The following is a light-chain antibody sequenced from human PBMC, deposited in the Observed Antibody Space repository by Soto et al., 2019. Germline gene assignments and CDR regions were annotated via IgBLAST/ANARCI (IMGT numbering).Light chain of an antibody. J-gene: IGKJ1*01. CDR3: QQYNTYWT. V-gene: IGKV1-5*03. CDR2: KAS. Sequence: DIQMTQSPSSPSASVGRRLTTTCRASQSISRWLAWYQQKPGQAPKLLIYKASTLESGVPSRFSGSGSGTGFTLTITSLQPDYFATYDCQQYNTYWTFGQGTKVDIK. CDR1: QSISRW.